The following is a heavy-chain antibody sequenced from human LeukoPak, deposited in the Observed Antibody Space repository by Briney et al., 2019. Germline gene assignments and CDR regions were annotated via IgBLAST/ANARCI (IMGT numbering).Heavy chain of an antibody. J-gene: IGHJ4*02. CDR1: VGSISSSSYY. V-gene: IGHV4-39*01. CDR2: ISYSGNT. D-gene: IGHD3-10*01. Sequence: KPSETLSLTCTVSVGSISSSSYYWGWIRQPPGKVLEWIGSISYSGNTYYNPSLKSRVTIFVDTSKSHFSLKLTSVTAADTAVYYCARHMHYYGSGTINTYFDYWGQGTLVTVSS. CDR3: ARHMHYYGSGTINTYFDY.